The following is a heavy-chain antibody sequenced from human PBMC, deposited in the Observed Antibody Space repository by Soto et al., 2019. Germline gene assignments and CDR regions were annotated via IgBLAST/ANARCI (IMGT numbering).Heavy chain of an antibody. CDR2: IYYSGST. D-gene: IGHD2-21*02. CDR3: ARSTCGGDCYSRAYFQH. Sequence: TSETLSLTCTVSGGSISSSSYYWGWIRQPPGKGLEWIGSIYYSGSTYYNPSLKSRVTISVDTSKNQFSLKLSSVTAADTAVYYCARSTCGGDCYSRAYFQHWGQGTLVTVSS. J-gene: IGHJ1*01. CDR1: GGSISSSSYY. V-gene: IGHV4-39*01.